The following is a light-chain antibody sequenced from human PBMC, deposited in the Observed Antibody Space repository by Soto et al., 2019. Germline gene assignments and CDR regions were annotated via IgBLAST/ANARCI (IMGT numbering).Light chain of an antibody. V-gene: IGKV3-20*01. Sequence: EIVLTQSPGTLSLSPGERATLSCRASQSVSSSYLAWYQQKPGQAPRLLIYGASSRATGIPDRFSGSGSGTDFTLAISRLEPEDFAVYYCQQYSSSPGLTVGGGTKVELK. CDR3: QQYSSSPGLT. J-gene: IGKJ4*01. CDR1: QSVSSSY. CDR2: GAS.